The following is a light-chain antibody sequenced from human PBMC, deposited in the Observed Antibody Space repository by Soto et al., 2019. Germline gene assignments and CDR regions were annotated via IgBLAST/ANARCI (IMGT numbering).Light chain of an antibody. CDR2: GAS. Sequence: EIVLTQSPGTLSLSPGESATLSCRASQRVASSHIAWYRQKPGQAPWLLIYGASNRATGIPDRFSGSGSGTDFTLTISSLQPEDFATYYCQQLNSYPFTFGPGAKVDIK. V-gene: IGKV3-20*01. CDR3: QQLNSYPFT. J-gene: IGKJ3*01. CDR1: QRVASSH.